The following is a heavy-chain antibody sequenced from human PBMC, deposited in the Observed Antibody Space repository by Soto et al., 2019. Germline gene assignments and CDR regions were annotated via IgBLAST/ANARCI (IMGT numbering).Heavy chain of an antibody. CDR2: MNPNSGNT. D-gene: IGHD3-10*01. Sequence: ASVKVSCKASGYTFTSYDINWVRQATGQGLEWMGWMNPNSGNTGYAQKFQGRVTMTRNTSISTAYMELSSLRSEDTAVYYCARHGGFGASGDFYYYYGMDVWGQGTTVTVSS. J-gene: IGHJ6*02. CDR1: GYTFTSYD. V-gene: IGHV1-8*01. CDR3: ARHGGFGASGDFYYYYGMDV.